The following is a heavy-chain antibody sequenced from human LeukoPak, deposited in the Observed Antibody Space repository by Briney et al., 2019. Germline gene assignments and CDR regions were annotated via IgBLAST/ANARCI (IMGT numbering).Heavy chain of an antibody. CDR1: GDYINGHY. CDR3: ARTSASGGY. J-gene: IGHJ4*02. V-gene: IGHV4-59*08. CDR2: IYYTGST. Sequence: KPSETLSLTCTVSGDYINGHYWSWIRQPPGKGLEWIGYIYYTGSTNYNPSLASRVTISVDTSKTQFSLSLSSVTAADTAVYYCARTSASGGYWGQGTLVTVSS. D-gene: IGHD3-10*01.